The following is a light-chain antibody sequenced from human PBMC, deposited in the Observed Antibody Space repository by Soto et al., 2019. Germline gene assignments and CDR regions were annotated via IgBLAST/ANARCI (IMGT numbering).Light chain of an antibody. CDR3: LHDYNYPLT. CDR1: QGIRNA. CDR2: AAS. Sequence: AIQMTQSPSSLSASVGDRVTITCRASQGIRNALGWYQQKPGKAHKLLIYAASSLQSGVPSRYSGSGSGTDFTLTISSLQPEYVATYYCLHDYNYPLTFGGGTKAEIK. J-gene: IGKJ4*01. V-gene: IGKV1-6*01.